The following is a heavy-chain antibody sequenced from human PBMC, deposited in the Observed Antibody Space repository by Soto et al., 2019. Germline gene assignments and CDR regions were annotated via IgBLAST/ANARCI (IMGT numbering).Heavy chain of an antibody. Sequence: ASVKVSCKASGYTFTHYGFSWVRQAPGQGLEWMGWISGYNGNTKYAEKFQGRVTMTTDTSTSTAHMELRSLRSDDTAVYYCAREGQAPYYYYGMDVWGQGTAVTVSS. CDR2: ISGYNGNT. CDR3: AREGQAPYYYYGMDV. V-gene: IGHV1-18*01. CDR1: GYTFTHYG. J-gene: IGHJ6*02.